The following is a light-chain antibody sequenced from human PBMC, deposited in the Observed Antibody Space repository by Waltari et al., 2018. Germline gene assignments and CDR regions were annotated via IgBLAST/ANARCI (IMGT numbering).Light chain of an antibody. CDR3: SSRDISGNLL. Sequence: SSELTPDPAVSAALGQTVSITCQGDSLRSYLPSWYQQKPRQAPQLVLYGKKKRPSGIPDRLSGSSSGNTAYLTIAATQAEDEADYYCSSRDISGNLLFGGGTRLAVL. CDR1: SLRSYL. J-gene: IGLJ3*02. CDR2: GKK. V-gene: IGLV3-19*01.